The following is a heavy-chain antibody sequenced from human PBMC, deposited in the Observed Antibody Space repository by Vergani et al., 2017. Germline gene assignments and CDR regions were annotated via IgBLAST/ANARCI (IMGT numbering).Heavy chain of an antibody. V-gene: IGHV4-59*01. CDR1: GGSISSYY. CDR3: ARDTLNAIDY. D-gene: IGHD2-15*01. Sequence: QVQLQESGPGLVKPSETLSLTCTVSGGSISSYYWSWIRQPPGKGLEWIGYIYYSGSTNYNPSLKSRVTISVDTSKNQFSLKRSSVTAADTAVYYCARDTLNAIDYWGQGTLVTVSS. J-gene: IGHJ4*02. CDR2: IYYSGST.